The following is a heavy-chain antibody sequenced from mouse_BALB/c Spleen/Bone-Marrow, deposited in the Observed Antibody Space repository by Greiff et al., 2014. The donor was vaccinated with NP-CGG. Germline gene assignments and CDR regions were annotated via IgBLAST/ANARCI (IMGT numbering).Heavy chain of an antibody. CDR1: GFNIKDTY. D-gene: IGHD1-1*01. CDR2: IDPANGNT. CDR3: ASYYSGSSYGFAY. Sequence: EVQLQQSGAELVKPGASVKLSCTASGFNIKDTYMHWVKQRPEQGLEWIGRIDPANGNTKYDPKFQGKATITADTSSNTAYLQLSIQKSEDTAVYYCASYYSGSSYGFAYWGQGTLVTVSA. V-gene: IGHV14-3*02. J-gene: IGHJ3*01.